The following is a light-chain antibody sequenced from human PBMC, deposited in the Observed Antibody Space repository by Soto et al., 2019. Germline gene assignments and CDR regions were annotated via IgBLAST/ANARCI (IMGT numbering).Light chain of an antibody. Sequence: QSALTQPASVSRSPGQSITISCSGTSSDIGRFDYVSWYQQHPGKAPKLMIYEVSNRPSGVSNRFSGSKSGNTASLTISGPQAEEEADYYCSSYTTSSLGVFGGGTKVTVL. V-gene: IGLV2-14*01. CDR3: SSYTTSSLGV. CDR1: SSDIGRFDY. CDR2: EVS. J-gene: IGLJ3*02.